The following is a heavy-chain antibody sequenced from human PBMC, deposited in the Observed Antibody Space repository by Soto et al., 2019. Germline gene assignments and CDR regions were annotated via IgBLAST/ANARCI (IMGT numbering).Heavy chain of an antibody. CDR1: GYNFIDYG. J-gene: IGHJ5*02. V-gene: IGHV1-18*01. CDR3: TRDRRRVPTAS. CDR2: ISAFNGNT. D-gene: IGHD2-21*02. Sequence: QVQLVQSGAEVKKPGASVKVSCKASGYNFIDYGITCVRQAPGQGLEWMGWISAFNGNTHYGQKLQGRVTMTTDTSTSTAYMELRRLRSDDTAVYYCTRDRRRVPTASWGQGTLVTVSS.